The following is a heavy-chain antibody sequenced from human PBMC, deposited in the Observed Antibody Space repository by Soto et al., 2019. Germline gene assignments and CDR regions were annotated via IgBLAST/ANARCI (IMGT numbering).Heavy chain of an antibody. Sequence: LRLSCAASGFTFDEYALTWVRQAPGKGLEWVAGINWNGGSKGYADSVKGRFTISRDNAKSSLYLQMNNLRAEDTAFYFCARATQSYYDTSGYYSYGHWGQGAQVTVSS. CDR2: INWNGGSK. CDR1: GFTFDEYA. D-gene: IGHD3-22*01. J-gene: IGHJ4*02. V-gene: IGHV3-20*04. CDR3: ARATQSYYDTSGYYSYGH.